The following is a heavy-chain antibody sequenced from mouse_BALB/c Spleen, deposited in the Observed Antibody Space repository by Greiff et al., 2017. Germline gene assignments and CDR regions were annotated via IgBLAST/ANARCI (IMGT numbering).Heavy chain of an antibody. CDR1: GYTFTSYY. Sequence: VQLQQSGPELVKPGASVRISCKASGYTFTSYYIHWVKQRPGQGLEWIGWIYPGNVNTKYNEKFKGKATLTADKSSSTAYMQLSSLTSEDSAVYFCARFDYSSSYWGQGTTLTVSS. V-gene: IGHV1S56*01. CDR3: ARFDYSSSY. D-gene: IGHD1-1*01. CDR2: IYPGNVNT. J-gene: IGHJ2*01.